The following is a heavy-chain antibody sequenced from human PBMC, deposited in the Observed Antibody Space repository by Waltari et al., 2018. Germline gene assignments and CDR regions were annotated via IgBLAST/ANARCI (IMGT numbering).Heavy chain of an antibody. CDR1: GGTFSSYE. D-gene: IGHD4-17*01. CDR2: IIPIFGTP. V-gene: IGHV1-69*14. Sequence: QVHLVQPGAEVKKPGSSVRVSCKASGGTFSSYEFNWVRQAPGQGLEWMGGIIPIFGTPIYAQNCQRRVTITVDTSTTTAYRELSSLKSDDTAVYYCARDLGSDYGNRDYWGQGTLVTVPS. CDR3: ARDLGSDYGNRDY. J-gene: IGHJ4*02.